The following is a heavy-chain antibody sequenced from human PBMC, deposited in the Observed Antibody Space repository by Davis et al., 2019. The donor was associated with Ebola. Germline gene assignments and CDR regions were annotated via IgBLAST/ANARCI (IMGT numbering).Heavy chain of an antibody. J-gene: IGHJ5*02. CDR3: ARGVYGLTGFDP. D-gene: IGHD5/OR15-5a*01. V-gene: IGHV4-34*01. Sequence: MPSETLSLTCAVHAASSSAYYSSWVRHHPGTGLEWIGYFYYSGSTYHNPSLKSRVTISVDTSKNQFSLKLSSVTAAATAVYYCARGVYGLTGFDPWGQGTLVTVSS. CDR1: AASSSAYY. CDR2: FYYSGST.